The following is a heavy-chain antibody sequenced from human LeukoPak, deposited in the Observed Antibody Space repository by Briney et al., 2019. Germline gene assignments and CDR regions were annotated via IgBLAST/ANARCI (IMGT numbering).Heavy chain of an antibody. CDR2: ISTTSTFT. V-gene: IGHV3-11*05. D-gene: IGHD2-15*01. CDR3: ARDLRLTWV. Sequence: GGSLRLSCAASGFTFSDYYMSWIRQAPGKGLEWVSYISTTSTFTNYADSVKGRFTISRDNAKNSLYLQMNSLRAEDTAVYYCARDLRLTWVGGQGTLVTVSA. CDR1: GFTFSDYY. J-gene: IGHJ4*02.